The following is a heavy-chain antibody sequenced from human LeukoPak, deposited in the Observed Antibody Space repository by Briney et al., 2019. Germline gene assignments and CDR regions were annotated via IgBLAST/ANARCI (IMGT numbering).Heavy chain of an antibody. CDR1: GYTFTSYY. J-gene: IGHJ6*03. Sequence: ASVKVSCKASGYTFTSYYMHWVRPAPGQGLEWMGIINPSGGSTSYAQKFQSRVTMTRDMSTSTVYMELSSLRSEDTAVYYCATANYYYYMDVLGKGTTVTVSS. CDR2: INPSGGST. CDR3: ATANYYYYMDV. V-gene: IGHV1-46*01.